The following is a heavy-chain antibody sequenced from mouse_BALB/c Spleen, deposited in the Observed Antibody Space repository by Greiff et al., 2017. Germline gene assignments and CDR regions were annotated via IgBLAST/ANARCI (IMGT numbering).Heavy chain of an antibody. CDR2: INPGSGGT. CDR3: ARRGYDGAWFAY. CDR1: GYAFTNYL. J-gene: IGHJ3*01. Sequence: VQLQQSGAELVRPGTSVKVSCKASGYAFTNYLIEWVKQRPGQGLEWIGVINPGSGGTNYNEKFKSKATLTVDKSSSTAYMQLSSLTSEDSAVYYCARRGYDGAWFAYWGQGTLVTVSA. D-gene: IGHD2-14*01. V-gene: IGHV1-54*01.